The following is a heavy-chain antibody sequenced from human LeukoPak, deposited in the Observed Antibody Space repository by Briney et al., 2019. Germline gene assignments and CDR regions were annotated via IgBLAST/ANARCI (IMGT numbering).Heavy chain of an antibody. CDR2: IIPIFGTA. Sequence: SVKVSCKASGGTFSSYAISWVRQAPGQGLEWMGGIIPIFGTANYAQKFQGRVTITADESTSTAYMELSNLRSEDTAVYYCASRDPVEMATNDFDYWGQGTLVTVSS. CDR3: ASRDPVEMATNDFDY. V-gene: IGHV1-69*01. CDR1: GGTFSSYA. D-gene: IGHD5-24*01. J-gene: IGHJ4*02.